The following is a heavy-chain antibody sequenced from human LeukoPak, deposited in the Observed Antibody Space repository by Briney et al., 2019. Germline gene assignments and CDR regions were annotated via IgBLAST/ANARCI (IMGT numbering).Heavy chain of an antibody. V-gene: IGHV3-48*01. Sequence: PGGSLRLSCAASGFTFSTYSMNWVRQAPGKGLEWISYISSSGSTIYYADSVKGRFTISRDNAKNSLSLQMNSLRVEDTAVYYCARIGYYDSSGYYHYYYYMDVWGKGTTVTVSS. D-gene: IGHD3-22*01. CDR3: ARIGYYDSSGYYHYYYYMDV. J-gene: IGHJ6*03. CDR2: ISSSGSTI. CDR1: GFTFSTYS.